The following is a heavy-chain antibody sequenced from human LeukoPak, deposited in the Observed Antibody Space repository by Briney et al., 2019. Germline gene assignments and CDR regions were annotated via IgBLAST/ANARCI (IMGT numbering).Heavy chain of an antibody. CDR1: GDSMSHYY. V-gene: IGHV4-4*07. J-gene: IGHJ4*02. CDR3: ARDPGAAGISGFDY. CDR2: IYTSGST. D-gene: IGHD6-13*01. Sequence: SETLSLTCSVSGDSMSHYYWSWIRQPAGKGLEWIGRIYTSGSTNYNPSLKSRVTMSVDTSKNQFSLKLSSVTAADTAVYYCARDPGAAGISGFDYWGQGTLVTVSS.